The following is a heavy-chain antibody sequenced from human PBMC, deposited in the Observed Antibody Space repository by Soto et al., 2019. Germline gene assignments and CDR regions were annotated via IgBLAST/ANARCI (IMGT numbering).Heavy chain of an antibody. D-gene: IGHD3-3*01. Sequence: LGESLKISCKGSGYSFTSYWIGWVRQMPGKGLEWMGIIYPGDSDTRYSPSFQGQVTISADKSISTAYLQWSSLKASDTAMYYCARPRVLAIISFWSGPDYYYYYMDVWGKGTTVTVSS. CDR2: IYPGDSDT. CDR1: GYSFTSYW. CDR3: ARPRVLAIISFWSGPDYYYYYMDV. V-gene: IGHV5-51*01. J-gene: IGHJ6*03.